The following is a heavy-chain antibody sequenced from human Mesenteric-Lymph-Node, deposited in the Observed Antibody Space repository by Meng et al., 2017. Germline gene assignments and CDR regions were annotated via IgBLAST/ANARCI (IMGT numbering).Heavy chain of an antibody. J-gene: IGHJ4*02. CDR2: ISSSSSYI. CDR1: GFTFSSYS. Sequence: GESLKISCAGSGFTFSSYSMNWVRQAPGKGLEWVSSISSSSSYIYYADSVKGRFTISRDNAKNSLYLQMNSLRAEDTAVYYCARGYCSSTSCYYFDYWGQGTLVTVSS. CDR3: ARGYCSSTSCYYFDY. V-gene: IGHV3-21*01. D-gene: IGHD2-2*01.